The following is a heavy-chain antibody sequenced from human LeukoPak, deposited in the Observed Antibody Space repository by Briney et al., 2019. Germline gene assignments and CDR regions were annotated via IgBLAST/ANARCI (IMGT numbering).Heavy chain of an antibody. V-gene: IGHV4-34*01. D-gene: IGHD2-2*02. CDR2: INHSGST. CDR1: GVSFSGYY. J-gene: IGHJ4*02. Sequence: SETLSLTCAVYGVSFSGYYWSWIRQPPGKGLEWIGEINHSGSTNYNPSLKSRVTISVDTSKNPFSLKLSSVTAADTAVYYCATILHCSSTSCFTDEASYRGQGTLVTVSS. CDR3: ATILHCSSTSCFTDEASY.